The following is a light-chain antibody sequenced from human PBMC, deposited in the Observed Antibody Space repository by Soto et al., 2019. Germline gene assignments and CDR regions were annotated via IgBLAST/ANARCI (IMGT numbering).Light chain of an antibody. V-gene: IGLV2-14*01. CDR3: SSYTSRSIDYV. Sequence: QSALTQPASVSGSPGQSITISCTGTSSDVGGYNYVSWYQQHPGKAPKLMIYEVSNWPSGVSNRFSGSKSGNTASLTISGLQAEDEADYYCSSYTSRSIDYVFGTGTKLTVL. CDR2: EVS. J-gene: IGLJ1*01. CDR1: SSDVGGYNY.